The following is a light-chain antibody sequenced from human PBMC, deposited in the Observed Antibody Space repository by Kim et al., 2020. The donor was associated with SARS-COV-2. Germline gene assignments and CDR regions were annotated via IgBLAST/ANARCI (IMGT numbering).Light chain of an antibody. J-gene: IGKJ1*01. CDR2: DAS. CDR1: QSVSSD. CDR3: HQYNNWPRT. Sequence: EIVMTQSPATLSVSPGDRVTLTCRASQSVSSDLAWYQQKRGQAPRLLIYDASTRATAIPARFTGSGSGTEFTLTISSLQSEDFAVYYCHQYNNWPRTFGQGTKVDIK. V-gene: IGKV3-15*01.